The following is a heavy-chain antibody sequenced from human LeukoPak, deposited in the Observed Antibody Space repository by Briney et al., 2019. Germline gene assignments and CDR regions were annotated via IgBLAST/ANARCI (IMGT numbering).Heavy chain of an antibody. J-gene: IGHJ4*02. V-gene: IGHV1-2*02. Sequence: RASVKVSCKASGYTFTGYYMHWVRQAPGQGLEWMGWINPNSGGTNYAQKFQGRVTMTRDTSISTAYMELSRLRSDDTAVYYCASKRGYGDYGVSPFDYWGQGTLVTVSS. D-gene: IGHD4-17*01. CDR3: ASKRGYGDYGVSPFDY. CDR2: INPNSGGT. CDR1: GYTFTGYY.